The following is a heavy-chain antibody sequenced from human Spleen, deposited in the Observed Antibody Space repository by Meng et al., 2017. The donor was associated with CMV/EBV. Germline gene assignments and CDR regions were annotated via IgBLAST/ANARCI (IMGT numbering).Heavy chain of an antibody. J-gene: IGHJ6*02. CDR1: SGSFSGYF. V-gene: IGHV4-34*01. CDR2: INHSGST. Sequence: LSLTCAVDSGSFSGYFWTWIRQPPGKGLEWIGEINHSGSTNYNPSLKSRVIISVDTSKNQFSLKVNSVTAADTAVYYCARGVTMDRDKYYFYYYGMDVWGQGTTVTVSS. CDR3: ARGVTMDRDKYYFYYYGMDV. D-gene: IGHD3-10*01.